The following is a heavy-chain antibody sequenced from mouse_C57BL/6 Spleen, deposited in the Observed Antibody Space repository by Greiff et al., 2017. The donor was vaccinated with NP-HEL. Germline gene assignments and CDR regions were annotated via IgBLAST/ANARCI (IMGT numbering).Heavy chain of an antibody. Sequence: EVHLVESGGGLVKPGGSLKLSCAASGFTFSSYAMSWVRQTPEKRLEWVATISDGGSYTYYPDNVKGRFTISRDNAKNNLYLQLSHLKSEDTAMYYCARAGQDYWGQGTTLTVSS. V-gene: IGHV5-4*01. D-gene: IGHD3-3*01. J-gene: IGHJ2*01. CDR3: ARAGQDY. CDR2: ISDGGSYT. CDR1: GFTFSSYA.